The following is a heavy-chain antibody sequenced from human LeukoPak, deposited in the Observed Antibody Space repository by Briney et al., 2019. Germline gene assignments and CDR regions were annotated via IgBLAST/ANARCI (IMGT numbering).Heavy chain of an antibody. CDR2: INHSGST. CDR3: ARDNWNYGFDI. CDR1: GGSFSGYY. D-gene: IGHD1-7*01. V-gene: IGHV4-34*01. Sequence: SETLSLTCAVYGGSFSGYYWSWIRQPPGKGLEWIGEINHSGSTNYNPSLKSRVTISVDTSKNQFSLKLSSVTAADTAVYYCARDNWNYGFDIWGQGTMDTVSS. J-gene: IGHJ3*02.